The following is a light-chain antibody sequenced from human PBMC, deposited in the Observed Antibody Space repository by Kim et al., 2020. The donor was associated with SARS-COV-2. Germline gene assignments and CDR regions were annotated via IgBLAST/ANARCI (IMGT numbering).Light chain of an antibody. CDR1: KLEYKY. J-gene: IGLJ2*01. Sequence: SVSPGQTASITCSGDKLEYKYACWYQQKPGQSPVLVIYQDSKRPSGIPERFSGSNSGNTATLTISGTQAMDEADYYCQAWDSSTVVFGGGTQLT. CDR3: QAWDSSTVV. CDR2: QDS. V-gene: IGLV3-1*01.